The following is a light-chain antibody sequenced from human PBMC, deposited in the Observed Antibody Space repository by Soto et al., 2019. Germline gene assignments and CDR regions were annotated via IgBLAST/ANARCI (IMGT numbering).Light chain of an antibody. CDR3: QQSYNAPYT. V-gene: IGKV1-39*01. CDR1: QDILKY. J-gene: IGKJ2*01. CDR2: ETS. Sequence: IQMTQSPASLSASLGDQVTITCRASQDILKYVNWYQQKSGQAPKILIFETSSLERRVPTRFKGSGYGTSFSLTIDSLQPDDFATYFCQQSYNAPYTFGQGT.